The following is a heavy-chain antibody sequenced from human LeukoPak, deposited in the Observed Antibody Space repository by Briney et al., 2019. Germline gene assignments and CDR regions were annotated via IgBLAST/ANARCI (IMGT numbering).Heavy chain of an antibody. CDR3: ARRPRNSGSYDDPSGLDY. CDR2: INHSGST. J-gene: IGHJ4*02. D-gene: IGHD1-26*01. CDR1: IGSFSGYY. Sequence: SETLSLTCAVYIGSFSGYYWSWIRQPPGKGLEWIGEINHSGSTNYNPSLKSRVTVSADTSKNQFSLKLSSVSTADTAVYYCARRPRNSGSYDDPSGLDYWGQGTRVTVSS. V-gene: IGHV4-34*01.